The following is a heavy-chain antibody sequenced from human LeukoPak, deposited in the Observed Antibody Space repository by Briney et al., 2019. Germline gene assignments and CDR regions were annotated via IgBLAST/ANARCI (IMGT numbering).Heavy chain of an antibody. Sequence: PGGSLRLSCAASGFTFSAYSMAWVRQAPGKGLEWVANMKQDGREKHYVDSVKGRFTISRDNARNSLYLQMNSLRAEDSAVYYCARDDVGALDYWGQGTLVTVSS. CDR3: ARDDVGALDY. J-gene: IGHJ4*02. D-gene: IGHD3-16*01. CDR2: MKQDGREK. CDR1: GFTFSAYS. V-gene: IGHV3-7*01.